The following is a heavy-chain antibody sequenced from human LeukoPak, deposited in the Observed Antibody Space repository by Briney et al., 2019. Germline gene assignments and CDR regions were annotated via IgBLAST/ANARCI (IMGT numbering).Heavy chain of an antibody. CDR1: GFTFTNAW. CDR2: IKSKGDRETT. J-gene: IGHJ4*02. D-gene: IGHD3-10*01. CDR3: ATDLGLTMIRGVIVH. Sequence: PGGSLRLSCAASGFTFTNAWMTWVRRAPGKGLEWVGRIKSKGDRETTDYAAPVKGRFIMSRDDSKATLFLQMYSLNADDPAVYYCATDLGLTMIRGVIVHWGLGALVTVSS. V-gene: IGHV3-15*01.